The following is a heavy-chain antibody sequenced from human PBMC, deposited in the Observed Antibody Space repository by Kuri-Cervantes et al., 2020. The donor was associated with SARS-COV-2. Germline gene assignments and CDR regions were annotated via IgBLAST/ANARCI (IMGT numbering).Heavy chain of an antibody. D-gene: IGHD7-27*01. CDR2: IYHSGST. J-gene: IGHJ6*03. V-gene: IGHV4-38-2*02. Sequence: ESLKISCTVSGYSISSGYYWGWIRQPPGKGLEWIGSIYHSGSTYYNPSLKSRVTISVDTSKNQFSLKLSSVTAADTAVYYCARAAGDQGEYYYYYYMDVWGKGTTVTVSS. CDR1: GYSISSGYY. CDR3: ARAAGDQGEYYYYYYMDV.